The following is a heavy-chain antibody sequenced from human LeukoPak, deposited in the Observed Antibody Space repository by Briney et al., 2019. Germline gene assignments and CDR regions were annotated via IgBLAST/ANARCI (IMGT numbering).Heavy chain of an antibody. CDR2: ISAYNGNK. J-gene: IGHJ4*02. CDR1: GYTFTSYG. CDR3: ARVIWFRELWYFDY. V-gene: IGHV1-18*01. Sequence: ASVKVSCKASGYTFTSYGISWVRQAPGQGLEWMGWISAYNGNKNYAQKLQGRVTMTTDTSMSTAYMELRSLRSDDTAVYYCARVIWFRELWYFDYWGQGTLVTVSS. D-gene: IGHD3-10*01.